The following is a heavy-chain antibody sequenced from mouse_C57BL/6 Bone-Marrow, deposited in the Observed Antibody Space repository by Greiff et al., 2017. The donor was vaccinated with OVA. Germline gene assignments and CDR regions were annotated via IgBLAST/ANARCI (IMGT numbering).Heavy chain of an antibody. CDR2: IDPANGYT. CDR3: ALASSYIDY. J-gene: IGHJ2*01. CDR1: GFNIKNTY. D-gene: IGHD6-1*01. Sequence: EVQLQQSVAELVRPGASVKLSCTASGFNIKNTYMHWVKQSPDKSLEWIGRIDPANGYTKYAPKFQGQATITADTSSNTAYLHLSSLTSDDTAIYYCALASSYIDYWGQGTTLTVSS. V-gene: IGHV14-3*01.